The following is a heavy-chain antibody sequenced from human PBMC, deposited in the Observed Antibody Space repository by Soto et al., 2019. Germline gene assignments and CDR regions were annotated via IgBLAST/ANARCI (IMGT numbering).Heavy chain of an antibody. V-gene: IGHV3-64D*06. CDR3: VKGAYYDSSGPATH. CDR1: GFTFSSYA. Sequence: PGGSLRLSCSASGFTFSSYAMHWVRQAPGKGLEYVSAISSNGGSTYYADSVKGRFTISRDNSKNTLYLQMSSLRAEDTAVYYCVKGAYYDSSGPATHWGQGTLVTVS. D-gene: IGHD3-22*01. CDR2: ISSNGGST. J-gene: IGHJ4*02.